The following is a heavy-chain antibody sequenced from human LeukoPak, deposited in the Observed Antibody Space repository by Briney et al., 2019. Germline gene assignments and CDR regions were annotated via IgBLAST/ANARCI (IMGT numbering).Heavy chain of an antibody. CDR3: ARAVSGSPGY. CDR1: GFTFSSFS. D-gene: IGHD6-19*01. J-gene: IGHJ4*02. Sequence: GGSMRLSCAASGFTFSSFSMTWVRQAPGKGLEWVSYISSSSDTIYYADSVKGRFTISRDNAKNSLYLQMNSLRDEDTAVYYCARAVSGSPGYWGQGTLVTVSS. CDR2: ISSSSDTI. V-gene: IGHV3-48*02.